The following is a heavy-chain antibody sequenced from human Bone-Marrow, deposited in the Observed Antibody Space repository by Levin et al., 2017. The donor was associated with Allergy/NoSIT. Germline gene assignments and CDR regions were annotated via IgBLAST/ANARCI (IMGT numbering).Heavy chain of an antibody. D-gene: IGHD5-12*01. CDR1: GGSISGGGYY. Sequence: SETLSLTCTVSGGSISGGGYYWSWIRQHPGTGLEWIGYIYYSGNTYYNPSLKSRVIISVVTSKNQLSLTLTSVTVADTAVYYCARFNGYDFDYWGQGTLVTVSS. CDR2: IYYSGNT. CDR3: ARFNGYDFDY. V-gene: IGHV4-31*03. J-gene: IGHJ4*02.